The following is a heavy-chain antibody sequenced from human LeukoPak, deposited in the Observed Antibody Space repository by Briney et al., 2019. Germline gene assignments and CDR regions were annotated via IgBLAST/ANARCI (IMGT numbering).Heavy chain of an antibody. J-gene: IGHJ5*02. CDR3: ARGIVAVAGSWFDP. Sequence: ASVKVSCKASGYTFTSYDINWVRQATGQGLEWMGWMDPNSGNTGYAQKFQGRVTMTRNTSISTAYKELSSLRSEDTAVYYCARGIVAVAGSWFDPWGQGTLVTVSS. V-gene: IGHV1-8*01. CDR2: MDPNSGNT. D-gene: IGHD6-19*01. CDR1: GYTFTSYD.